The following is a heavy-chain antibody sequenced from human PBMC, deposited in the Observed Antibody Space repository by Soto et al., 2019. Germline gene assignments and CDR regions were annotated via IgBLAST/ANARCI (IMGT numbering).Heavy chain of an antibody. CDR2: INAGNGNT. J-gene: IGHJ4*02. CDR3: ATSFDWLLYQAYYFDY. D-gene: IGHD3-9*01. CDR1: GYTFTSYA. V-gene: IGHV1-3*01. Sequence: ASVKVSCKASGYTFTSYAMHWVRQAPGQRLEWMGWINAGNGNTKYAQKFQGRVTMTTDTSTSTAYMELRSLRSDDTAVYYCATSFDWLLYQAYYFDYWGQGTLVTVSS.